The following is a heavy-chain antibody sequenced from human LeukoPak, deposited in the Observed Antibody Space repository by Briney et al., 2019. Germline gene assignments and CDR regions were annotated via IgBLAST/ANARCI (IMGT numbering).Heavy chain of an antibody. D-gene: IGHD3-16*02. V-gene: IGHV4-34*01. CDR3: ARGGGEGDYDYGWGSYRYSDY. CDR1: GGSFSGYY. CDR2: INHSGST. J-gene: IGHJ4*02. Sequence: NPSETLSLTCAVYGGSFSGYYWSWIRQPPGKGLEWIGEINHSGSTNYNPSLKSRVTISVDTSKNQFSLKLSSVTAADTAVYYCARGGGEGDYDYGWGSYRYSDYWGQRTLVTVSS.